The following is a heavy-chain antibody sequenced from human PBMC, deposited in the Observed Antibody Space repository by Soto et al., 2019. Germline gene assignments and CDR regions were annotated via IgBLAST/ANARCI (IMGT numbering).Heavy chain of an antibody. CDR3: ARGPDSVVVPAWGDSWFDP. J-gene: IGHJ5*02. CDR1: GGSISSYY. Sequence: SETLSLTCTVSGGSISSYYWSWIRQPPGKGLEWIGYIYYSGSTNYNPSLKSRVTISVDTSKNQFSLKLSSVTAADTAVYYCARGPDSVVVPAWGDSWFDPWGQGTLVTVSS. CDR2: IYYSGST. D-gene: IGHD2-2*01. V-gene: IGHV4-59*01.